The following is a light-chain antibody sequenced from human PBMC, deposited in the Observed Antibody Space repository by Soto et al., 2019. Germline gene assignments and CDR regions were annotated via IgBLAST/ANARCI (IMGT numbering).Light chain of an antibody. J-gene: IGKJ1*01. Sequence: DIVMTQSPLSLPVTPGEPASISCRSSQSLLHSNGYNYLDWYLQKPGQSPQLLIYLGSNRASRVPDRFSGSGAGTDFSLRVSGVEAEDVGVGYCMGALRVPAPLGKGTMV. CDR3: MGALRVPAP. CDR1: QSLLHSNGYNY. CDR2: LGS. V-gene: IGKV2-28*01.